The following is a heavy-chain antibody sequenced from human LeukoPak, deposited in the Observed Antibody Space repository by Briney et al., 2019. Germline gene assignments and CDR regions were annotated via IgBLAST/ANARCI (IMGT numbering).Heavy chain of an antibody. Sequence: GGSLRLSCAASGFTFRNYGMQWVRQAPGKGREGVASIRTDGGEKHHADSVQARFSISRANSNNTLYLQMDSLRAEDTALYYWARIGYSTSWANFDDWGQGTLVTVSS. J-gene: IGHJ4*02. D-gene: IGHD6-13*01. V-gene: IGHV3-30*02. CDR1: GFTFRNYG. CDR3: ARIGYSTSWANFDD. CDR2: IRTDGGEK.